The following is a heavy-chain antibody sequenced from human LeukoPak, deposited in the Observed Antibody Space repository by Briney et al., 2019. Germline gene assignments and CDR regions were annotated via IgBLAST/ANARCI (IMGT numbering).Heavy chain of an antibody. J-gene: IGHJ3*02. Sequence: SVTVSYKASGGTFSNYAISWVRQAPGQGLGWMGRIYPILGIANHAQRFQGRVTITADKSTSTAYMELSSLSSEDTAVDYCARESPSNDAFDIWGQGTMVTVS. V-gene: IGHV1-69*04. CDR3: ARESPSNDAFDI. CDR1: GGTFSNYA. CDR2: IYPILGIA.